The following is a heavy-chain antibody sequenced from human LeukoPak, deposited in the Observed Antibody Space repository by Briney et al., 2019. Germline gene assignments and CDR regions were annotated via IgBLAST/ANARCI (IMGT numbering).Heavy chain of an antibody. J-gene: IGHJ4*02. D-gene: IGHD5-18*01. CDR3: AREMRGYSYGY. Sequence: GSLRLSCAASGFTFSNYVMSWVRQAPGKGLEWVSYISSSGSTIYYADSVKGRFTISRDNAKNSLYLQMDSLRAEDTAVYYCAREMRGYSYGYWGQGTLVTVSS. CDR1: GFTFSNYV. CDR2: ISSSGSTI. V-gene: IGHV3-48*03.